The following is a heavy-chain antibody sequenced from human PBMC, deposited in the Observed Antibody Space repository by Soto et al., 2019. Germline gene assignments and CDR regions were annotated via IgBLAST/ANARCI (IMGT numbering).Heavy chain of an antibody. V-gene: IGHV1-18*01. J-gene: IGHJ4*02. CDR1: GYTFTSYG. D-gene: IGHD3-10*01. CDR2: ISAYNGNT. Sequence: QVQLVQSGAEVKKPGASVKVSCKASGYTFTSYGISWVRQAPGQGLEWMGWISAYNGNTNYAQKLQGRVTMTTDTSTRTAYKELRSLRCGEAAVYCCAREYGSWSRFDYWGQGTLVTVSS. CDR3: AREYGSWSRFDY.